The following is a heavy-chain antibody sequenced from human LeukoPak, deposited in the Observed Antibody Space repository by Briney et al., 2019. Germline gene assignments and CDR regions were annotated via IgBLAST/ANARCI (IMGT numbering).Heavy chain of an antibody. CDR1: GFTFSSYS. CDR3: AVDCSGGSCYYEDFDY. D-gene: IGHD2-15*01. CDR2: ISSSSSYI. Sequence: GGSLRLSCAASGFTFSSYSMNWVRQAPGKGLEWVSSISSSSSYIYYADSVKGRFTISRDNAKNSLYLQMNSLRAEDTAVYYCAVDCSGGSCYYEDFDYWGQGTLATVSS. J-gene: IGHJ4*02. V-gene: IGHV3-21*01.